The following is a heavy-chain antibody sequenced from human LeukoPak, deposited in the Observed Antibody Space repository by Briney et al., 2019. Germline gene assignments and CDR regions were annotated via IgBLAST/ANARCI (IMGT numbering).Heavy chain of an antibody. CDR2: IYHSGST. V-gene: IGHV4-59*12. Sequence: PSETLSLTCTVSGGSISSYYWSWIRQPPGKGLEWIGYIYHSGSTYYNPSLKSRVTISVDRSKNQFSLKLSSVTAADTAVYYCASNVDTAMAHLHPFDYWGQGTLVTVSS. D-gene: IGHD5-18*01. CDR3: ASNVDTAMAHLHPFDY. J-gene: IGHJ4*02. CDR1: GGSISSYY.